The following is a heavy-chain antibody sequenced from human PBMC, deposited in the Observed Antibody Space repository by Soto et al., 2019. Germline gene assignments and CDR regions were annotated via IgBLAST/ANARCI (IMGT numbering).Heavy chain of an antibody. D-gene: IGHD5-18*01. CDR1: GYTFTAYY. CDR2: INPNSGDT. V-gene: IGHV1-2*04. Sequence: QVQLVQSGAEVKKLGASVKVSCKASGYTFTAYYIHWVRQAPGQVLEWVGWINPNSGDTNYAQRFQGWVIMTGDTSVSTAYMDLTRLRSDDTAVYYCARGGYTYGYGLDYWGQGTLVTVSS. J-gene: IGHJ4*02. CDR3: ARGGYTYGYGLDY.